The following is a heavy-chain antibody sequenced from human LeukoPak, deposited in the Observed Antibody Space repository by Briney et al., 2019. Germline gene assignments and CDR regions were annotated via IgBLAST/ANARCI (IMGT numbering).Heavy chain of an antibody. J-gene: IGHJ4*02. CDR2: IIPIFGTA. CDR1: GGTFSSYA. Sequence: GASVKVSCKASGGTFSSYAISWVRQAPGQGLEWMGGIIPIFGTANYAQKFQGRVTITTDESTSTAYMELSSLRSEDTAVYYCARDLPYDSSLGYWGQGTLVTVSS. CDR3: ARDLPYDSSLGY. V-gene: IGHV1-69*05. D-gene: IGHD3-22*01.